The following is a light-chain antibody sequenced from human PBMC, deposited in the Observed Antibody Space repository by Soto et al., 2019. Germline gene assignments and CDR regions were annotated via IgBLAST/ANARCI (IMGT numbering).Light chain of an antibody. CDR3: QQSYSTPRGT. J-gene: IGKJ1*01. CDR1: QSISSY. Sequence: ILLTHSPSSLSASLVDRVTITFRASQSISSYLNWYQQKPGKAPKLLIYAASSLQSGVPSRFSGSGSGTDFTLTISSLQPEDFATYYCQQSYSTPRGTFGQGTKVDI. CDR2: AAS. V-gene: IGKV1-39*01.